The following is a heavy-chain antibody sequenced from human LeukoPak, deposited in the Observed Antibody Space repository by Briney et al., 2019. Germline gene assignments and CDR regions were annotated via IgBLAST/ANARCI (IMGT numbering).Heavy chain of an antibody. J-gene: IGHJ6*03. CDR3: ARDLRGITVAGPKNYYHMDV. Sequence: SGTLSLTCTVSGGSISSYYWSWIRQPPGKGLEWIGYIYDTGSTNYNPSLKSRVTISVDTSKNQFSLKLSSVTAADTAVYYCARDLRGITVAGPKNYYHMDVWGKGTTVTVSS. CDR1: GGSISSYY. V-gene: IGHV4-59*01. CDR2: IYDTGST. D-gene: IGHD6-19*01.